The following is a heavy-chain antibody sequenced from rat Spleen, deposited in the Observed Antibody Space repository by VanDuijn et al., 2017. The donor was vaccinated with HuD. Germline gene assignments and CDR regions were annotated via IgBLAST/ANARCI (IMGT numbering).Heavy chain of an antibody. CDR3: ARQGGYNSYVMDA. J-gene: IGHJ4*01. CDR2: INNNGSSA. D-gene: IGHD1-4*01. V-gene: IGHV5-31*01. Sequence: EVQLVESGGGLVQPGRSLTLSCVASGFTFNKYWMTWIRQAPGKGLEWVAAINNNGSSAYYPDTVKGRFMISKDNAKSTLYLQMDSLRSEDTATYYCARQGGYNSYVMDAWGQGASVTVSS. CDR1: GFTFNKYW.